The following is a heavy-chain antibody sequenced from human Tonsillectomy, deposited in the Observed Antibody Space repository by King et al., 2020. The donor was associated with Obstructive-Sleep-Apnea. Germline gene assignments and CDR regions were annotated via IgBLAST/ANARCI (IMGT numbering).Heavy chain of an antibody. CDR2: IYYSGST. Sequence: QLQESGPGLVKPSETLSLTCTVSGGSISSSSYYWGWIRQPPGKGLEWIGSIYYSGSTYYNPSLKSRVTISVDTSKNQFSLKLSSVTAADTAVYYCARDNMVAAAADPGWFDPWGQGTLVTVSS. J-gene: IGHJ5*02. CDR1: GGSISSSSYY. D-gene: IGHD6-13*01. CDR3: ARDNMVAAAADPGWFDP. V-gene: IGHV4-39*07.